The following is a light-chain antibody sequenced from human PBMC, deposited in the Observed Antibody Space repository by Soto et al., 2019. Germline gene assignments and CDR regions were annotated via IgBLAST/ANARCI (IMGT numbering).Light chain of an antibody. V-gene: IGKV3-15*01. J-gene: IGKJ1*01. CDR2: DAS. Sequence: EIVLTKSPATLSVSVGERATLSCRGSQSVSSDFFAWYQQKPGLPPRLLIYDASTRATGIPARFSGSGSGTDLTLTISSLQSQDFAVYYCQQYNKWPRTFGQGTKV. CDR3: QQYNKWPRT. CDR1: QSVSSD.